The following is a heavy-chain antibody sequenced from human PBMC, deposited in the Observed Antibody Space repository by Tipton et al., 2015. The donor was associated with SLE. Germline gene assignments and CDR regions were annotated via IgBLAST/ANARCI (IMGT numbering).Heavy chain of an antibody. J-gene: IGHJ1*01. D-gene: IGHD6-13*01. CDR1: GFTFSSYA. CDR3: GAAAAHGYFQH. Sequence: GSLRLSCAASGFTFSSYAMSWVRQAPGKGLEWVSAISGSGGSTYYADSVKGRFTISRDNSKSTLYLQMNSLRAEDTAVYYCGAAAAHGYFQHWGQGTLVTVSS. V-gene: IGHV3-23*01. CDR2: ISGSGGST.